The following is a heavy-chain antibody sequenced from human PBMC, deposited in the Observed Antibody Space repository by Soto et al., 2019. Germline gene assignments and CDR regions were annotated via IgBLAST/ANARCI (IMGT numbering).Heavy chain of an antibody. Sequence: GGSLRLSCAASGFTFSNYGMHWVRQAPGKGLEWVAVIWYDGNNKYYADSVKGRFTISRDNSNNTLYVQMTSLRAEDTAVYYCARGLHSLFDYCGHGTLVTVSS. CDR3: ARGLHSLFDY. J-gene: IGHJ4*01. CDR1: GFTFSNYG. V-gene: IGHV3-33*01. CDR2: IWYDGNNK. D-gene: IGHD2-21*01.